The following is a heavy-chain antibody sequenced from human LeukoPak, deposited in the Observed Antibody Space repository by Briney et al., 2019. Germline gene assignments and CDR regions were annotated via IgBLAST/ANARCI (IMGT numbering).Heavy chain of an antibody. V-gene: IGHV3-53*01. J-gene: IGHJ4*02. CDR3: AKALLTFGGVIVTPFDY. Sequence: PGGSLRLSCAASGFTVSSNYMSWVRQAPGKGLEWVSVIYSGGSTYYADSVKGRFTISRDNSKNTLYLQMNSLRAEDTAVYYCAKALLTFGGVIVTPFDYWGQGTLVTVSS. CDR2: IYSGGST. CDR1: GFTVSSNY. D-gene: IGHD3-16*02.